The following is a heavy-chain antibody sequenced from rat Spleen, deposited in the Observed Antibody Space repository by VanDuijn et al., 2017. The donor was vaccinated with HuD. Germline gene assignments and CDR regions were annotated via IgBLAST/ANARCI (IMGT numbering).Heavy chain of an antibody. CDR2: ISYDGSST. V-gene: IGHV5-29*01. CDR3: ARGAYYSDVMDA. D-gene: IGHD1-1*01. Sequence: EVQLVESGGGLVQPGRSLKLSCAASGFTFSNYGMAWVRQGPTKGLEWVASISYDGSSTYYRDSVKGRFTISRDNAKSTLYLQMDSLRSEDTATYYCARGAYYSDVMDAWGQGASVTVSS. J-gene: IGHJ4*01. CDR1: GFTFSNYG.